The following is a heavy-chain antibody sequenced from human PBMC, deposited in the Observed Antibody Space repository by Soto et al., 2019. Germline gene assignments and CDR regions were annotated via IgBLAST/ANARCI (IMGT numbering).Heavy chain of an antibody. CDR3: ARGPSGSSHYYMDV. CDR1: GYTFTRYD. CDR2: MNPNSGNT. Sequence: ASVKVSCKASGYTFTRYDINCVRQATGQGLEWMGWMNPNSGNTGYAQKFQGRVTMTRDASISTAYMELSSLRSEDTALYYCARGPSGSSHYYMDVWGKGTTVTVSS. D-gene: IGHD6-13*01. V-gene: IGHV1-8*01. J-gene: IGHJ6*03.